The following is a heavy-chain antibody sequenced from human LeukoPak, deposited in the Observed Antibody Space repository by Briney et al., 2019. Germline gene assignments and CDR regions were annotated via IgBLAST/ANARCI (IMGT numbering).Heavy chain of an antibody. J-gene: IGHJ1*01. CDR1: GFTFSSYS. Sequence: PGGSRRLSCAASGFTFSSYSMNWVRQPPGKGLEWVSSISSSSTYKYYADSLKGRFTISRDNAKNSLYLQMNSLRAEDTAVYYCARDDDSSGFSKFFYHWGQGTLVTVSS. D-gene: IGHD3-22*01. CDR3: ARDDDSSGFSKFFYH. CDR2: ISSSSTYK. V-gene: IGHV3-21*01.